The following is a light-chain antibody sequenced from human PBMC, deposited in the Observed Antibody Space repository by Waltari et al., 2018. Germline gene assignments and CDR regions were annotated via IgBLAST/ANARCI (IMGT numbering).Light chain of an antibody. CDR1: SSNIGHNY. Sequence: QSVLTQPPSVAAAPGQRVTISCSGGSSNIGHNYVSWYRQLPGTAPKPLISENTERPAGMPGRFPGSNSGTAATLDITGLQAGDEADYYCGTGDSSLSGAVLGGGTHLTVL. V-gene: IGLV1-51*02. CDR2: ENT. J-gene: IGLJ7*01. CDR3: GTGDSSLSGAV.